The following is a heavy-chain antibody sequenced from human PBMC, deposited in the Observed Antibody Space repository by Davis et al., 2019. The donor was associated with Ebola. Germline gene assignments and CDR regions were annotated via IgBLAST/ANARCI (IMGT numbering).Heavy chain of an antibody. D-gene: IGHD6-19*01. CDR3: ARGSSGQFDY. CDR1: GYTFTSYA. V-gene: IGHV1-3*01. Sequence: ASVKVSCKASGYTFTSYAMHWVRQAPGQRLEWMGWINAGYGNTKYSQKFQGRVTITRDTSASTAYMELSSLRSEDTAVYYCARGSSGQFDYWGQGTLVTVSS. CDR2: INAGYGNT. J-gene: IGHJ4*02.